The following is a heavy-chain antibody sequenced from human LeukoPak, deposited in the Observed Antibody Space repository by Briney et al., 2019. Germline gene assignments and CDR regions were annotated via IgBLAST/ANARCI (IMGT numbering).Heavy chain of an antibody. V-gene: IGHV3-9*03. D-gene: IGHD4-17*01. Sequence: GRSLRLSCAASGFTFEDYAMHWVRQAPGKGLEWVSGISWNSGFIGYADSVKGRFTISRDNAKNSLYLQMNSLRAEDMALYFCVRYYGDYGPTLDIWGQGTMVTVSS. CDR3: VRYYGDYGPTLDI. CDR1: GFTFEDYA. CDR2: ISWNSGFI. J-gene: IGHJ3*02.